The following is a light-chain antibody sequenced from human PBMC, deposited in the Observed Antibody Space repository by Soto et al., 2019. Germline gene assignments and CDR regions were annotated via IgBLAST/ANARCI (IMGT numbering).Light chain of an antibody. V-gene: IGLV2-14*01. J-gene: IGLJ1*01. CDR3: TSYTRDTALV. CDR1: SSDVGGYNY. Sequence: QSALTQPASVSGSPGQSITISCTATSSDVGGYNYVSWYQHHPGKAPKLIIYEVSNRPSGVSNRFSGSKSGSTASLTISGLQAEDEADYHCTSYTRDTALVFGTGTKVTVL. CDR2: EVS.